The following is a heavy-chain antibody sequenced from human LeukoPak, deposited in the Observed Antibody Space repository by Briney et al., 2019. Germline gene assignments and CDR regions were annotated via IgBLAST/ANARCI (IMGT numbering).Heavy chain of an antibody. CDR1: GFTFSSYG. Sequence: GGSLRLSCAASGFTFSSYGVNWVRQTPGKGLEWVSYISSSSSAINYADSVRGRFTISRDNAKNSLYLQMNSLRPEDTAVYYCARGGAARPDYWGQGTLVTVSS. CDR2: ISSSSSAI. D-gene: IGHD6-6*01. J-gene: IGHJ4*02. V-gene: IGHV3-48*01. CDR3: ARGGAARPDY.